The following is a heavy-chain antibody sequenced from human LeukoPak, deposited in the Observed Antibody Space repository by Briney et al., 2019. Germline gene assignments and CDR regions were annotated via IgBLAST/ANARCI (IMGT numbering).Heavy chain of an antibody. J-gene: IGHJ4*02. Sequence: PSETLSLTCTVSGVSVSSGSYYWSWIRQPPGKGLGWIGYIYYSGSTNYNPSLKSRVTISVDTSKNQFSLKLSSVTAADTAVYYCAAEVGDYVDYWGQGTLVTVSS. CDR3: AAEVGDYVDY. V-gene: IGHV4-61*01. CDR1: GVSVSSGSYY. CDR2: IYYSGST. D-gene: IGHD1-26*01.